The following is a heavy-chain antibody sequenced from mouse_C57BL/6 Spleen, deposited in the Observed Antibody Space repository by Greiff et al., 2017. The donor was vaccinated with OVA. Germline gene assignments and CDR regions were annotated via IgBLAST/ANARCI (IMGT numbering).Heavy chain of an antibody. Sequence: EVQLLQSGGGLVQPKGSLKLSCAASGFTFTTYAMHWVRQAPGKGFEWVARIRRNSSNYASYYAVSVKDRFTISRDDSQSMLYLQRNNLKTEDTARYYCVRDGYYAMDYWGQGTSVTVSS. CDR1: GFTFTTYA. J-gene: IGHJ4*01. CDR3: VRDGYYAMDY. V-gene: IGHV10-3*01. CDR2: IRRNSSNYAS.